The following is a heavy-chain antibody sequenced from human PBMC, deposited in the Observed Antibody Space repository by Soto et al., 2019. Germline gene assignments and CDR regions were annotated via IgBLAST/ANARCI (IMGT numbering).Heavy chain of an antibody. CDR3: AREGPYNWNDLGYYYGMDV. CDR1: GGTFSSYT. V-gene: IGHV1-69*08. CDR2: IIPILGIA. D-gene: IGHD1-1*01. J-gene: IGHJ6*02. Sequence: QVQLVQSGAEVKKPGSSVKVSCKASGGTFSSYTISWVRQAPGQGLEWMGRIIPILGIANYAQKFQGRVTITADKSTSTDYMELSSLRSEDTAVYYCAREGPYNWNDLGYYYGMDVWGQGTTVTVSS.